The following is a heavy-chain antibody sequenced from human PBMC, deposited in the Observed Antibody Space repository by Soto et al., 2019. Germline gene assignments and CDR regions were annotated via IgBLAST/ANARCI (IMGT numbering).Heavy chain of an antibody. CDR2: INPNSGGT. CDR1: GYTFTGYY. Sequence: ASVKVSCKASGYTFTGYYMHWVQQAPGQGLEWMGWINPNSGGTNYAQKFQGRVTMTTDTSISTAYMELSRLRSDDTAVYYCARDPLENYGDNRGTWFDPWGQGTLVTVSS. D-gene: IGHD4-17*01. V-gene: IGHV1-2*02. CDR3: ARDPLENYGDNRGTWFDP. J-gene: IGHJ5*02.